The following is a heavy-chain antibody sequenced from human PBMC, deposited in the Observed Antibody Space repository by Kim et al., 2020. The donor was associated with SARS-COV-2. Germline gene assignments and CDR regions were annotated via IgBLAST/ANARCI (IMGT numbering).Heavy chain of an antibody. J-gene: IGHJ6*02. CDR3: ARDPLVGATTLNYYYYGMDV. D-gene: IGHD1-26*01. CDR2: ISSSSSYT. V-gene: IGHV3-11*05. Sequence: GGSLRLSCAASGFTFSDYYMSWIRQAPGKGLEWVSYISSSSSYTNYADSVKGRFTISRDNAKNSLYLQMNSLRAEDTAVYYCARDPLVGATTLNYYYYGMDVWGQGTTVTVSS. CDR1: GFTFSDYY.